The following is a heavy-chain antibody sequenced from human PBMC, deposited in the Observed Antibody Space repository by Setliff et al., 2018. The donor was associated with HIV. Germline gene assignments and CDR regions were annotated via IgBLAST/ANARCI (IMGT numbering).Heavy chain of an antibody. CDR1: GFTFSSYS. CDR2: ISSSSSYI. J-gene: IGHJ3*02. V-gene: IGHV3-21*01. D-gene: IGHD3-22*01. Sequence: PGGSLRLSCAASGFTFSSYSMNWVRQAPGKWLEWVSSISSSSSYIFYADSVKGRFTISRDNAKNSLYLQMNSLRAEDTAVYYCARDPYYYDSSGYGPRAFDIWGQGTMVTVS. CDR3: ARDPYYYDSSGYGPRAFDI.